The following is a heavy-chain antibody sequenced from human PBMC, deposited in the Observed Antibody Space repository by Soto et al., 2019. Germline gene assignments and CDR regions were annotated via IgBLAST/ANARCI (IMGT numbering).Heavy chain of an antibody. D-gene: IGHD3-22*01. CDR1: GYSCTTFW. CDR2: IYPGDSET. V-gene: IGHV5-51*01. CDR3: TRPGAGYYPSYFDY. J-gene: IGHJ4*02. Sequence: GESLKISCKGSGYSCTTFWIGWVRQMPGKGLEWMGIIYPGDSETRYSPSFQGQVTISADKSITTAYLQWSSLKASDSAIYYCTRPGAGYYPSYFDYRGRGTLVTVSS.